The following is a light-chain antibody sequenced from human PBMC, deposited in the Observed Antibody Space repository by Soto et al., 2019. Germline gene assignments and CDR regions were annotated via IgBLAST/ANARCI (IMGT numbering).Light chain of an antibody. CDR3: STWDDSLRGLV. Sequence: QAVLTQPPSASGAPGQGISISCSGCSSNIGGNSVSWYRQVPGTAPKLLIFSNHQRPSGVPDRFSGSKSGTSASLAISGLQPEDEADSYCSTWDDSLRGLVFGGGTKLTVL. CDR2: SNH. J-gene: IGLJ2*01. CDR1: SSNIGGNS. V-gene: IGLV1-44*01.